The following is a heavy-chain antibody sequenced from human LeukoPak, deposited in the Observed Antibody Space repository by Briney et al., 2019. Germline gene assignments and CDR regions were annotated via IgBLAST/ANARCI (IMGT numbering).Heavy chain of an antibody. CDR3: ARASRGQSGFNAFFYYGMDV. CDR2: INLSGII. CDR1: GGPFSGYY. V-gene: IGHV4-34*01. Sequence: KSSETLSLTCAVYGGPFSGYYWNWIRQPPGKGLEWMGEINLSGIINYNPSLKSRVTISLDTSKNQFSLKLTSVTAADTAMYYCARASRGQSGFNAFFYYGMDVWGQGTTVTVSS. D-gene: IGHD5-12*01. J-gene: IGHJ6*02.